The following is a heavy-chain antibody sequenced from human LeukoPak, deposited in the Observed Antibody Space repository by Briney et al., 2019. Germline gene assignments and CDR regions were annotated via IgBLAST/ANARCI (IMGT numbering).Heavy chain of an antibody. D-gene: IGHD5-12*01. V-gene: IGHV3-23*01. CDR3: AIETGYSGYDYGDY. CDR1: GFTCSSYA. J-gene: IGHJ4*02. Sequence: GGSLRLSCAASGFTCSSYAMSWVRQAPGKGLEWVSGISGSGGSTYYADSVKGRFTISRDNSKNTLYLQMNSLRAEDTAVYYCAIETGYSGYDYGDYWGQGTLVTVSS. CDR2: ISGSGGST.